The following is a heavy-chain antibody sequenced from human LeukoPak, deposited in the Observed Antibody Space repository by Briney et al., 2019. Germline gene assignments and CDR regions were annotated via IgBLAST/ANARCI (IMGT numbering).Heavy chain of an antibody. CDR3: TTAPMNALDV. D-gene: IGHD3-22*01. CDR1: GFTLSNAW. J-gene: IGHJ6*02. CDR2: IKSDTYGATT. Sequence: GGSLRLSCAASGFTLSNAWMTWVRQAPGKWLQWVGRIKSDTYGATTDYAVFVKGRFTISRDDSKNTLYLQMNSLKSEDTAVYYCTTAPMNALDVWGQGTTVTVSS. V-gene: IGHV3-15*01.